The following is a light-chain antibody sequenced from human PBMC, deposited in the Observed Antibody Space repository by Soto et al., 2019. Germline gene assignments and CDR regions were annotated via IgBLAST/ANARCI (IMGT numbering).Light chain of an antibody. CDR3: SSYTTSNTRQIV. Sequence: QSVLTRPASVSGSLGQSITILCIGNSSDVVGYHYVSSYQQHPGEAPKFMIYDVSNRPSGVSNRFSGSKSGNTASLTISGLQAEDEADYYCSSYTTSNTRQIVFGTGTKVTVL. CDR2: DVS. V-gene: IGLV2-14*01. J-gene: IGLJ1*01. CDR1: SSDVVGYHY.